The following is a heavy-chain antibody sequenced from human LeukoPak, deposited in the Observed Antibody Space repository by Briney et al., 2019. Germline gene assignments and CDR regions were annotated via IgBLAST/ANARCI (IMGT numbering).Heavy chain of an antibody. D-gene: IGHD2-2*01. J-gene: IGHJ5*02. CDR1: GGSFSCYY. Sequence: PSETLSLTCAVYGGSFSCYYWSWIRQPPRKGLEWMGEINHSGSTNYNPSLKSRFTISVDTSKNQFSLKLSSVTAADTAVYYCASWGSCSSTSCLNNWFDPWGQGTLVTVSS. CDR3: ASWGSCSSTSCLNNWFDP. CDR2: INHSGST. V-gene: IGHV4-34*01.